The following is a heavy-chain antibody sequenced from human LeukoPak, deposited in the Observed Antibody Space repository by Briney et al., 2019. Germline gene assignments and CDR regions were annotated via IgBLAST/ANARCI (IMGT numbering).Heavy chain of an antibody. V-gene: IGHV1-18*01. CDR2: ISAYNGNT. CDR3: ARGDCSRTSCYAIPDY. Sequence: ASVKVSCKASGYTFTRYGVSGVRQAPGQGLERMGWISAYNGNTNYAQKLQGRVTMTTDTSTSTAYMELRSLRSDDTAVYYCARGDCSRTSCYAIPDYWGQGTLVTVSS. J-gene: IGHJ4*02. D-gene: IGHD2-2*01. CDR1: GYTFTRYG.